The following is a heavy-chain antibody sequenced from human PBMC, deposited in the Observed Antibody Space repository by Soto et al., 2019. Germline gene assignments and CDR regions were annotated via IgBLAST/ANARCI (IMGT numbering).Heavy chain of an antibody. CDR2: ISDPATGNT. CDR3: TTWLTAHFDY. V-gene: IGHV3-23*01. J-gene: IGHJ4*02. Sequence: GGSLRLSCVASGFIFSHYTLNWVRRAPGKGLEWVSTISDPATGNTHYADSVKGRFTVSRDDSRNTVYLQMDSLRAEDTAIYYCTTWLTAHFDYWGQGTLVTVSS. D-gene: IGHD2-21*02. CDR1: GFIFSHYT.